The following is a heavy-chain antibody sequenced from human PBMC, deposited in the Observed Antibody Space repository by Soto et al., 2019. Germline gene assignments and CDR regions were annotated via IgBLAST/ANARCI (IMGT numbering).Heavy chain of an antibody. CDR2: IWYDGSNTI. J-gene: IGHJ4*02. V-gene: IGHV3-33*01. CDR1: GFTCSSYG. CDR3: ARELERLFDY. D-gene: IGHD1-1*01. Sequence: PVGSLRHSCAASGFTCSSYGMHWVRQAPGKGLEWVAVIWYDGSNTIYYADSVKGRFTISRGNAKNSLYLQMNSLRAEDTAVYYCARELERLFDYWGQGTLVTVSS.